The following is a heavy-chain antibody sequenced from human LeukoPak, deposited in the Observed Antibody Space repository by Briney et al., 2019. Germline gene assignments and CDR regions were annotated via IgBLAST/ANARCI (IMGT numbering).Heavy chain of an antibody. CDR1: GYTFTGYY. CDR2: INPYSGGT. J-gene: IGHJ3*02. CDR3: ARDLAFGEMVANRGAFDI. V-gene: IGHV1-2*02. Sequence: ASVKVSCKASGYTFTGYYIHWVRQAPGQGLEWMGWINPYSGGTNYAQKFQDRVTMTRDTSISTVYMERTRLRSDDTAVYYCARDLAFGEMVANRGAFDIWGQGTMLTVSS. D-gene: IGHD3-10*01.